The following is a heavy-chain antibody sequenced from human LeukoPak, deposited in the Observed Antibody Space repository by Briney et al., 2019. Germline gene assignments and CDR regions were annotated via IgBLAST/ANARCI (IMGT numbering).Heavy chain of an antibody. CDR3: AREGGGYSYGPTDAFDI. CDR2: IHSGGST. V-gene: IGHV3-53*04. J-gene: IGHJ3*02. Sequence: GGSLRLSCAASGFTVSSNYMSCVRQAPGKGLEWVSVIHSGGSTYYADSVKGRFTISRHNSKNTLYLQMNSLRAKDTAVYYCAREGGGYSYGPTDAFDIWGQGTMVTVSS. CDR1: GFTVSSNY. D-gene: IGHD5-18*01.